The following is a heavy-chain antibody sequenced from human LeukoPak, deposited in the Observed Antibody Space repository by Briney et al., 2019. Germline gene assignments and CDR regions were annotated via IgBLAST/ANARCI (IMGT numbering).Heavy chain of an antibody. CDR2: ISWNSGSI. D-gene: IGHD3-16*01. J-gene: IGHJ4*02. Sequence: GGSLRLSCAASGFTFDDYAMHWVRQAPGKGLEWVSGISWNSGSIGYADSVKGRFTISRDNAKNSLYLQMNNLRAEDTAVYYCARDRFTGDYWGQGTLVTVSS. CDR3: ARDRFTGDY. V-gene: IGHV3-9*01. CDR1: GFTFDDYA.